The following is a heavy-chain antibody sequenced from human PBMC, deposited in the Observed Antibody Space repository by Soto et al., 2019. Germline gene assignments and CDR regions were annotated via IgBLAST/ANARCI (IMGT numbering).Heavy chain of an antibody. V-gene: IGHV3-30*18. D-gene: IGHD3-22*01. J-gene: IGHJ4*02. CDR2: ISYDGSNK. CDR3: AKDQYYYDSSGYSDY. Sequence: PGESLRLSCAASGFTFSSYGMHWVRQAPGKGLEWVAVISYDGSNKYYADSVKGRFTISRDNSKNTLYLQMNSLRAEDTAVYYCAKDQYYYDSSGYSDYWGQGTLVTSPQ. CDR1: GFTFSSYG.